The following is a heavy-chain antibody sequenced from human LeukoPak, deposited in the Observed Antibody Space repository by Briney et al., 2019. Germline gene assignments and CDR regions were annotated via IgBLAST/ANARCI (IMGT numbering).Heavy chain of an antibody. Sequence: GSRRRSCAYSGFARSDCWVLWFRQAPGKGLVWISHINGDGSSTSYADSVKGRFTISRDNAKNTLYLQMNSLRAEDMAVYYCASGRDHPTFPFYYMDVCGKATTVTVYS. CDR3: ASGRDHPTFPFYYMDV. J-gene: IGHJ6*03. D-gene: IGHD1-14*01. CDR1: GFARSDCW. V-gene: IGHV3-74*01. CDR2: INGDGSST.